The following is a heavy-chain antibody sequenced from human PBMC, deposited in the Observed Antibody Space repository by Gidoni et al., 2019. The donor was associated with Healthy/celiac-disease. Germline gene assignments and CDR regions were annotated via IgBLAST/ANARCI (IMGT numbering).Heavy chain of an antibody. CDR1: GGPISSYY. J-gene: IGHJ5*02. D-gene: IGHD3-22*01. Sequence: QVQLQASGPGLVKPSETLSLTCTVSGGPISSYYWHWIRQPAEKVLEWSERIYTSGSTNYNPALKSRVTMSVDTSKIQFSLELSSVTAADTAVYYCARDGAGRLFTWFDPWGQGTLVTVSS. CDR3: ARDGAGRLFTWFDP. CDR2: IYTSGST. V-gene: IGHV4-4*07.